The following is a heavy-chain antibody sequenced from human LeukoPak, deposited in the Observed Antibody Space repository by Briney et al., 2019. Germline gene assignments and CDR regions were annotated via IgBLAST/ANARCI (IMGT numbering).Heavy chain of an antibody. V-gene: IGHV3-23*01. Sequence: VGSLRLSCAASGFTFSSYARSWVRQAPGKGLEWFSAISGSGGSTYYADSVKGRFTISRDNSKNTLYLQMNSLRVEDTAVYYCTKNIVVVPAASFDYWGLGTLVTVSS. J-gene: IGHJ4*02. CDR3: TKNIVVVPAASFDY. CDR1: GFTFSSYA. CDR2: ISGSGGST. D-gene: IGHD2-2*01.